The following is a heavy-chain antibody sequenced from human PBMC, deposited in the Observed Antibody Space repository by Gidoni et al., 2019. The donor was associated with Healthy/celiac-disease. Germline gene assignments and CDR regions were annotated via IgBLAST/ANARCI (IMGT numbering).Heavy chain of an antibody. D-gene: IGHD2-21*01. Sequence: QLQLQESGSGLVKPSQTLSLTCAVSGGSISSGGYSWSWIRQPPGKGLEWIGYIYHSGSTYYNPSLKSRVTISVDRSKNQFSLKLSSVTAADTAVYYCARELAYCGGDCYSPDAFDIWGQGTMVTVSS. CDR2: IYHSGST. CDR1: GGSISSGGYS. J-gene: IGHJ3*02. CDR3: ARELAYCGGDCYSPDAFDI. V-gene: IGHV4-30-2*01.